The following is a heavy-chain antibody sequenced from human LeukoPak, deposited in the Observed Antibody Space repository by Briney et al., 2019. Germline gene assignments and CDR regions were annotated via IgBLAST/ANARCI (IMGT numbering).Heavy chain of an antibody. CDR3: AVEVGASNTDY. V-gene: IGHV4-59*04. D-gene: IGHD2-15*01. Sequence: SETLSLTCTVSGGSISSYYWSWIRQPPGKGLEWIGSIYYSGSTYYNPSLKSRVTMSVDTSKNQFSLKLSSVTAADTAVYYCAVEVGASNTDYWGQGTLVTVSS. J-gene: IGHJ4*02. CDR1: GGSISSYY. CDR2: IYYSGST.